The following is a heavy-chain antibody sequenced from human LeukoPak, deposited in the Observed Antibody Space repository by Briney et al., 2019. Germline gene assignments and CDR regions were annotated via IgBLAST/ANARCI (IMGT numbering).Heavy chain of an antibody. CDR1: GGSISGYY. CDR3: ARAWGYFDY. D-gene: IGHD7-27*01. V-gene: IGHV4-59*01. CDR2: IYYSGGT. J-gene: IGHJ4*02. Sequence: PSETLSLTCTVSGGSISGYYWSWIRQPPGKGLEWIGDIYYSGGTNYNPSLKSRVTISVDTPKNQFSLKLYSVTAADTAVFYCARAWGYFDYWGQGTLVTVSS.